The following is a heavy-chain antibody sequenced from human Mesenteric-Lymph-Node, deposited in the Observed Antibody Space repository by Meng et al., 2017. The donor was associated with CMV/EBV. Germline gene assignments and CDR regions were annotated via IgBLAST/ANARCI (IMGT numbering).Heavy chain of an antibody. V-gene: IGHV5-51*01. J-gene: IGHJ3*02. CDR3: ATSFSTAWSYAFDI. Sequence: GGPLRLSCRDSGSSFATHWIAWVRQMPGKGLEWMGIIYPRDSDTRYRPSFQGQVTISADKSSSTAYLQWSSLKASDTAIYYCATSFSTAWSYAFDIWGQGTMVTVSS. CDR1: GSSFATHW. D-gene: IGHD6-19*01. CDR2: IYPRDSDT.